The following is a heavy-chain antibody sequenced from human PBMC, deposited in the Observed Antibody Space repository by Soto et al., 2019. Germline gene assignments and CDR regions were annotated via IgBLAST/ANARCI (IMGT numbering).Heavy chain of an antibody. Sequence: QVQLVQSGAEVKKPGASVKVSCKASGYTFTSYAMHWVRQAPGQRLEWMGWINAGNGNTKYSQKFQGRVTITRDTSASTAYMELSSLRSEDTAVYYCARDVSPYYYDSSGYLKGWFDPWGQGILVTVSS. CDR3: ARDVSPYYYDSSGYLKGWFDP. V-gene: IGHV1-3*01. CDR2: INAGNGNT. D-gene: IGHD3-22*01. CDR1: GYTFTSYA. J-gene: IGHJ5*02.